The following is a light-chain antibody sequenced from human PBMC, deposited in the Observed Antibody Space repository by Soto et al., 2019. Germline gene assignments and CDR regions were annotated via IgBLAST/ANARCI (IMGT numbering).Light chain of an antibody. V-gene: IGLV1-40*01. CDR2: GNT. Sequence: QSVLTQPPSVSGAPGQRVTISCTGSSSNIGAGYEVHWYQQLPGTAPKLLIYGNTKRPSGVPDRFSGSKSGTSASLAITGLQAEDEADYYCQSYDSSLSGSGVFGGGTKLTVL. CDR1: SSNIGAGYE. CDR3: QSYDSSLSGSGV. J-gene: IGLJ3*02.